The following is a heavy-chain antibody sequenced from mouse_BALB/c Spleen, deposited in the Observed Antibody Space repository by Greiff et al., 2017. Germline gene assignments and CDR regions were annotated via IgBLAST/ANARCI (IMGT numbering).Heavy chain of an antibody. V-gene: IGHV2-6-7*01. CDR2: IWGDGST. J-gene: IGHJ3*01. Sequence: VKVVESGPGLVAPSQSLSITCTVSGFSLTGYGVNWVRQPPGKGLEWLGMIWGDGSTDYNSALKSRLSISKDNSKSQVFLKMNSLQTDDTAKYYCARDGHYGSSPWFAYWGQGTLVTVSA. D-gene: IGHD1-1*01. CDR1: GFSLTGYG. CDR3: ARDGHYGSSPWFAY.